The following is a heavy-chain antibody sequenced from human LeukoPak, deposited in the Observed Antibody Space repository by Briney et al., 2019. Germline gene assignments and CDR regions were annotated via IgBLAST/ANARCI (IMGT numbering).Heavy chain of an antibody. V-gene: IGHV5-51*01. CDR2: IYPGDSDT. Sequence: GESLKISCKGSGYSFTNYWIGWVRQMPGKGLEWMGIIYPGDSDTRYSPSFQGQVTISADKSISTAYLQWSSLKASDTAMYYCASRTMAAGTVNDAFDIWGQGTMVTVSS. J-gene: IGHJ3*02. CDR1: GYSFTNYW. CDR3: ASRTMAAGTVNDAFDI. D-gene: IGHD6-13*01.